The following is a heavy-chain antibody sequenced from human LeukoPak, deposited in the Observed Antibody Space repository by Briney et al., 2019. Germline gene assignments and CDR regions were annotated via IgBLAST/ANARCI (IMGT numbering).Heavy chain of an antibody. J-gene: IGHJ4*02. CDR2: INSDERRT. CDR1: GFTFSTFW. V-gene: IGHV3-74*01. CDR3: TANYNY. Sequence: PGGSLRLSCAASGFTFSTFWMHWVRQVPGKGLVWVSRINSDERRTNYADSVKGRFTISRDNAKNTLYLHMNSLRTEDTAVYYCTANYNYWGQGTLVTVSS. D-gene: IGHD3-10*01.